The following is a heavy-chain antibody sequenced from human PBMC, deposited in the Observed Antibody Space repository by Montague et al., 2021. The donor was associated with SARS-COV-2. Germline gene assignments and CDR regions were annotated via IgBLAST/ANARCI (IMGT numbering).Heavy chain of an antibody. CDR2: TYLSGFT. CDR3: ARGGLENRVFDY. D-gene: IGHD1-1*01. Sequence: SETLSLTCVVSDVSLSSSTWWCWVRQSPGKGLEWVGETYLSGFTQYNPSVKSRVTISLDDSRSQFSLRLTSVTAAATAVYFCARGGLENRVFDYWGQGALVTVSS. J-gene: IGHJ4*02. V-gene: IGHV4-4*02. CDR1: DVSLSSSTW.